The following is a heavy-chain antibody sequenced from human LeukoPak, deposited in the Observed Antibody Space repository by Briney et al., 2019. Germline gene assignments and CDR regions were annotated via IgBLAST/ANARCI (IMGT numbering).Heavy chain of an antibody. Sequence: GGSLRLSCAASGFTFSGSAMHWVRQASGKGLEWVGRIRSKANSYATAYAASVKGRFTISREDSKNTAYLQMNSLKTEDTAVYYCTRRREVMGLNAFDIWGQGTMVTVSS. J-gene: IGHJ3*02. D-gene: IGHD2-8*01. CDR1: GFTFSGSA. V-gene: IGHV3-73*01. CDR2: IRSKANSYAT. CDR3: TRRREVMGLNAFDI.